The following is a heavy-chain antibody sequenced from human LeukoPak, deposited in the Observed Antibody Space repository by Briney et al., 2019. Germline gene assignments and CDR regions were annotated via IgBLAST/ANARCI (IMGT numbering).Heavy chain of an antibody. CDR3: ARRELLSTPDAFDI. J-gene: IGHJ3*02. Sequence: PSETLSLTCTVSGGSISSSSYYWGWIRQPPGKGLEWIGSIYYSGSTYYNPSLKSRVTISVDTSKNQFSLKLSSVTAADTAVYYCARRELLSTPDAFDIWGQGTMVTVSS. CDR2: IYYSGST. D-gene: IGHD3-10*01. CDR1: GGSISSSSYY. V-gene: IGHV4-39*01.